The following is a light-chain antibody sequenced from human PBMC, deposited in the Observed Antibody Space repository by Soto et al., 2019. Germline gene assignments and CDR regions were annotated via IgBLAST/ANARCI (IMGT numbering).Light chain of an antibody. Sequence: DIQMTQSPSSLSASVGDRVTITCQAGQGISHYLNWYQQKPGKAPKLLIYDASNLDIGVPSRFSGSGSGTHFTFTISSLQPEDFATYYCQQYDYLPITFGQGTRLEIK. CDR3: QQYDYLPIT. V-gene: IGKV1-33*01. CDR2: DAS. J-gene: IGKJ5*01. CDR1: QGISHY.